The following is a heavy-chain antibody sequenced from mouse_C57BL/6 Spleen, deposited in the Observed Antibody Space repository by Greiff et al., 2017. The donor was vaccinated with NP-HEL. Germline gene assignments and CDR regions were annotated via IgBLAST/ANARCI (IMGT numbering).Heavy chain of an antibody. J-gene: IGHJ3*01. CDR2: INPYNGGT. V-gene: IGHV1-19*01. D-gene: IGHD6-1*01. CDR1: GYTFTDYY. Sequence: EVQLQQSGPVLVKPGASVKMSCKASGYTFTDYYMNWVKQSHGKSLEWIGVINPYNGGTSYNQKFKGKATLTVDKSSITAYMELNSLTSEDSAVYYCARRDLHGWFAYWGQGTLVTVSA. CDR3: ARRDLHGWFAY.